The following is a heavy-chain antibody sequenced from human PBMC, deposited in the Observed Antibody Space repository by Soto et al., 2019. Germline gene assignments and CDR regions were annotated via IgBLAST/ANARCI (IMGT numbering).Heavy chain of an antibody. CDR2: IYHSGST. Sequence: LSLTCAVSGGSISSSNWWSWVRQPPGKWLEWIGEIYHSGSTTYNPSLRGRVTISVDKSKNQFYLKVSSVTAADSAVYHCARGYNEFDYWGQGTLVTVSS. J-gene: IGHJ4*02. V-gene: IGHV4-4*02. CDR3: ARGYNEFDY. D-gene: IGHD1-1*01. CDR1: GGSISSSNW.